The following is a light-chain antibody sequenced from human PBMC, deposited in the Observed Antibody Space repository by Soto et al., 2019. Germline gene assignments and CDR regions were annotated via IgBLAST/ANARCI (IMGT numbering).Light chain of an antibody. CDR1: ESISSW. CDR2: DAS. Sequence: IQMTQSPSTLSASAGERFTITCRASESISSWLAWYQQKPGKAPKLLIYDASSLESGVPSRFSGSGSGTEFTLTISSLQPDDFATYYCQQYNDYPWTFGQGTKVDIK. J-gene: IGKJ1*01. CDR3: QQYNDYPWT. V-gene: IGKV1-5*01.